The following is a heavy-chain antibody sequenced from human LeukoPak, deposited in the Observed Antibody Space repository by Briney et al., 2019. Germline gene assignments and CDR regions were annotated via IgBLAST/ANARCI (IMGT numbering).Heavy chain of an antibody. D-gene: IGHD6-13*01. J-gene: IGHJ6*02. Sequence: GGSLRLSYAASGFTFSTYSMNWVRQAPGKGLEWVSSISSSSSYRYYADSVKGRFTISRDNAKNSLYLQMNSLRAEDTAVYYCARGEGSSWSYYGIDVWGQGTLVTVSS. CDR2: ISSSSSYR. CDR1: GFTFSTYS. V-gene: IGHV3-21*01. CDR3: ARGEGSSWSYYGIDV.